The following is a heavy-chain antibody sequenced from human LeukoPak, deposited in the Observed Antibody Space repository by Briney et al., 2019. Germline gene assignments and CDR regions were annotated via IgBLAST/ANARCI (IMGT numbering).Heavy chain of an antibody. V-gene: IGHV3-30*03. CDR1: GFTFSSYS. CDR2: ISYDGSNK. CDR3: ASLEIIAAAGTIDY. Sequence: GGSLRLSCAASGFTFSSYSMHWVRQAPGKGLEWVAVISYDGSNKYYADSVKGRFTISRDNSKNTLYLQMNSLRAEDTAVYYCASLEIIAAAGTIDYWGQGTLVTVSS. D-gene: IGHD6-13*01. J-gene: IGHJ4*02.